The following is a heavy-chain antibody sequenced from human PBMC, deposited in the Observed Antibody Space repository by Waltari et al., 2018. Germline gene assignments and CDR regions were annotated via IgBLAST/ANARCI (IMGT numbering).Heavy chain of an antibody. D-gene: IGHD3-3*01. Sequence: QVQLVESGGGVVQPGRSLRLSCAASGFTFSSYAMHWVRQAPGKGLEWVAVISYDGSNKYYADSVKGRFTISRDNSKNTLYLQMNSLRAEDTAVYYCARAYYDFWSGYSKGLGYWGQGTLVTVSS. CDR3: ARAYYDFWSGYSKGLGY. V-gene: IGHV3-30-3*01. J-gene: IGHJ4*02. CDR2: ISYDGSNK. CDR1: GFTFSSYA.